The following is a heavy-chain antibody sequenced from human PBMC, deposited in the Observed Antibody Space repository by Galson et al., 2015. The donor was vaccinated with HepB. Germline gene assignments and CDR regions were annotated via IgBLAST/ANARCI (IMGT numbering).Heavy chain of an antibody. V-gene: IGHV3-33*01. Sequence: SLRLSCAASGFTFSSYGMHWVRQAPGKGLEWVAVIWYDGSNKYYADSVKGRFTISRDNSKNTLYLQMNSLRAEDTAVYYCAREHGPGSRFDYWGQGTLVTVSS. CDR3: AREHGPGSRFDY. CDR1: GFTFSSYG. CDR2: IWYDGSNK. J-gene: IGHJ4*02. D-gene: IGHD1-26*01.